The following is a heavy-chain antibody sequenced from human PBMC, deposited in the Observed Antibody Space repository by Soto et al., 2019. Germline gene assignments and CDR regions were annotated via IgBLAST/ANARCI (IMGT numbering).Heavy chain of an antibody. D-gene: IGHD6-19*01. CDR3: ARVSEAVAGLY. CDR2: IIPIFGTA. J-gene: IGHJ4*02. Sequence: QVQLVQSGAEVKKPGSSVKVSCKASGGTFSIYAISWVRQAPGQGLEWMGVIIPIFGTANYAQKFQGRVTITSDEFTSTAYMELSSLRSEDTAVYYCARVSEAVAGLYWGQGTLVTVSS. V-gene: IGHV1-69*05. CDR1: GGTFSIYA.